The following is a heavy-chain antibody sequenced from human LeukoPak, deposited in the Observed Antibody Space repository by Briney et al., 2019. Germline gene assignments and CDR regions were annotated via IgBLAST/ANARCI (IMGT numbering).Heavy chain of an antibody. CDR3: TTAPHDYYHYIDV. J-gene: IGHJ6*03. V-gene: IGHV3-15*01. CDR2: VKSNTDGATT. CDR1: GFTFSSYE. Sequence: GGSLRLSCAASGFTFSSYEMNWVRQAPGKGLEWVGRVKSNTDGATTDYGAPIKSRFTISRDDSKNTLYLQMNSLKTEDTAVYYCTTAPHDYYHYIDVWGKGTTVTVSS.